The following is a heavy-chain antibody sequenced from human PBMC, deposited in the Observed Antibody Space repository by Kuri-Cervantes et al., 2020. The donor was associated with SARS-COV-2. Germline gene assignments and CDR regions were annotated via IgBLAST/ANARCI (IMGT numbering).Heavy chain of an antibody. V-gene: IGHV3-11*05. CDR2: ISSSSSYT. CDR1: GFTFRDYY. D-gene: IGHD3-3*01. J-gene: IGHJ6*02. CDR3: VRAGFLDHPDHYYGMDV. Sequence: GESLKISCAASGFTFRDYYMSWIRQAPGKGLEWVSYISSSSSYTNYADSVKGRFTISRDNAKNSLYLQMNSLRAEDTAVYYCVRAGFLDHPDHYYGMDVWGQGTTVTVSS.